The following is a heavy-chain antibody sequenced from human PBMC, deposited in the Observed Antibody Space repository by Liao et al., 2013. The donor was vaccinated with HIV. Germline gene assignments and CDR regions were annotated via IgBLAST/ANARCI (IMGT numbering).Heavy chain of an antibody. D-gene: IGHD5-24*01. V-gene: IGHV4-4*07. J-gene: IGHJ4*02. CDR2: FYTSGST. CDR3: ATAWDGYKPNIPI. Sequence: QVQLQESGPGLVKPSGTLSLTCTVSGGSISSSYWSWIRQPAGKGLEWIGHFYTSGSTNYNPSLKSRVTMSVDTSKNQFSLKLSSVTAADTAVYYCATAWDGYKPNIPIWGQGTLVTVSS. CDR1: GGSISSSY.